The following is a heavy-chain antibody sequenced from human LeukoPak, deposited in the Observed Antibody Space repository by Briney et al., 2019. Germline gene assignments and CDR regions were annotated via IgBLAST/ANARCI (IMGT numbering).Heavy chain of an antibody. CDR3: AREAAAAGTGAFDI. D-gene: IGHD6-13*01. CDR2: INHSGST. CDR1: GGSISSYY. J-gene: IGHJ3*02. Sequence: SETLSLTCTVSGGSISSYYWSWIRQPPGKGLEWIGEINHSGSTNYNPSLKSRVTISVDTSKNQFSLKLSSVTAADTAVYYCAREAAAAGTGAFDIWGQGTMVTVSS. V-gene: IGHV4-34*01.